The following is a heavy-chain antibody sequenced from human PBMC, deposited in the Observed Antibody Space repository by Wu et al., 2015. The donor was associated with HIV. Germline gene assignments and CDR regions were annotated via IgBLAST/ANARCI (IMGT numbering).Heavy chain of an antibody. CDR3: ARVFIDSYDILTGYPIGYYYYGMDV. CDR2: INPNSGGT. CDR1: GYTFTGYY. D-gene: IGHD3-9*01. V-gene: IGHV1-2*02. Sequence: QVQLVQSGAEVKKPGASVKVSCKASGYTFTGYYMHWVRQAPGQGLEWMGWINPNSGGTNYAQKFQGRVTMTRDTSISTAYMELSRLRSDDTAVYYCARVFIDSYDILTGYPIGYYYYGMDVWGQGTTVTVSS. J-gene: IGHJ6*02.